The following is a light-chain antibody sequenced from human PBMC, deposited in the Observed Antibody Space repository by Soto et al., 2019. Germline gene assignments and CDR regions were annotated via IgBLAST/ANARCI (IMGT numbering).Light chain of an antibody. Sequence: QSVLTQPASVSGSPGQAITISCTGNSNDVGSYNLVSWYQQHPGKAPKLMIYEVSKRPSGVSNRFSGSKSGNTASLTISGLQAEDEADYYCCSYAGSSTFSYVFGTGTKVTVL. V-gene: IGLV2-23*02. CDR3: CSYAGSSTFSYV. CDR1: SNDVGSYNL. CDR2: EVS. J-gene: IGLJ1*01.